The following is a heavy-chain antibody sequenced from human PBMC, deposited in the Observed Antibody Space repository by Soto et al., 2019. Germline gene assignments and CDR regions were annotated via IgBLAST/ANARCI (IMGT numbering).Heavy chain of an antibody. Sequence: ASVKVSCKASGYTFTSYYMHWVRQAPGQGLEWMGIINPSGGSTSYAQKFQGRVTMTRDTSTSTVYMELSSLRSEDTAVYYCARVFLVVADSNWFDPWGQGTLVTVS. CDR2: INPSGGST. V-gene: IGHV1-46*01. D-gene: IGHD2-15*01. CDR1: GYTFTSYY. J-gene: IGHJ5*02. CDR3: ARVFLVVADSNWFDP.